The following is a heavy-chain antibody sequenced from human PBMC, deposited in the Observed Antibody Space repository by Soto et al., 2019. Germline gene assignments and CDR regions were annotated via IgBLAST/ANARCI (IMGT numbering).Heavy chain of an antibody. CDR1: GYTFTSNG. V-gene: IGHV1-18*04. D-gene: IGHD3-10*01. CDR3: ARDGSGSYHMDV. CDR2: TSGYNGNT. J-gene: IGHJ6*03. Sequence: ASVKVSCKASGYTFTSNGISWVRQAPGHGLEWMGWTSGYNGNTHYAQRVQGRVTLTTDTSTTTAYMELRSLIFDDTAVYYCARDGSGSYHMDVWGQGTTVTVSS.